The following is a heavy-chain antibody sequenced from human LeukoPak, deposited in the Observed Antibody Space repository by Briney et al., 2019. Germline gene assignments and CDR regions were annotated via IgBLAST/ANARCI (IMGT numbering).Heavy chain of an antibody. CDR3: ARAADSSGYYDY. CDR2: INSDGSST. V-gene: IGHV3-74*01. Sequence: GGSLRLSCAASGFTFSSYWMHWVRQAPGKGLVWVSRINSDGSSTSYADSVKGRFTIPRDNAKNTLYLQMSSLRAEDTAVYHCARAADSSGYYDYWGQGTLVTVSS. D-gene: IGHD3-22*01. CDR1: GFTFSSYW. J-gene: IGHJ4*02.